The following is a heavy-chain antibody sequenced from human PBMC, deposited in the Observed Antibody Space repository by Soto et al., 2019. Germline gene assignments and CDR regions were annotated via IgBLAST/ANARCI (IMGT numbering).Heavy chain of an antibody. CDR3: VRDQIEYSYTGFDY. CDR1: GYTFTGYY. CDR2: INPNTGAT. V-gene: IGHV1-2*04. D-gene: IGHD6-6*01. J-gene: IGHJ4*02. Sequence: QVQVVQSGAEVKNPGASVKVSCKASGYTFTGYYIHWVRQAPGQGLEWMGWINPNTGATNYAQKFQGWVTMTRDTSISTVYMELRRLKSVDTAVYYCVRDQIEYSYTGFDYWGQGTLVTVSS.